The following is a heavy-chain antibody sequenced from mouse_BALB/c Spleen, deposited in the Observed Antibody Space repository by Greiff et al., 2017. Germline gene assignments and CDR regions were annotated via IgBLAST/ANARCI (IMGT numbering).Heavy chain of an antibody. Sequence: QVQLKESAAELARPGASVKMSCKASGYTFTSYTMHWVKQRPGQGLEWIGYINPSSGYTEYNQKFKDKTTLTADKSSSTAYMQLSSLTSEDSAVYYCARGGKRNFDYWGQGTTLTVSS. J-gene: IGHJ2*01. CDR3: ARGGKRNFDY. CDR2: INPSSGYT. CDR1: GYTFTSYT. V-gene: IGHV1-4*02. D-gene: IGHD1-1*02.